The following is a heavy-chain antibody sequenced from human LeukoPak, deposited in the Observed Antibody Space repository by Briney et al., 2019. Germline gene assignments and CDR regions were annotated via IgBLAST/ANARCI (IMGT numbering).Heavy chain of an antibody. D-gene: IGHD1-26*01. CDR2: ISPNSGGT. CDR3: ARDIKRSRARWENLGFDP. CDR1: GYTFTGYY. J-gene: IGHJ5*02. V-gene: IGHV1-2*02. Sequence: ASVKVSCKASGYTFTGYYMHWVRQAPGQGLVWMGWISPNSGGTNYVQKLQGRVTMTTDTSTSTAYMELRSLRSDDTAVYHCARDIKRSRARWENLGFDPWGQGTLVTVSS.